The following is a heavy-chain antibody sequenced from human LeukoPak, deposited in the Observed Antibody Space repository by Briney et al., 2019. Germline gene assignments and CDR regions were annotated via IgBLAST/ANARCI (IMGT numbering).Heavy chain of an antibody. CDR1: GFTFSSYA. V-gene: IGHV3-30-3*01. CDR3: ARIGIAAAAPDAFDI. J-gene: IGHJ3*02. CDR2: ISYDGSNK. D-gene: IGHD6-13*01. Sequence: PGRSLRLSCAASGFTFSSYAMHWVRQAPGKGLEWVAVISYDGSNKYYADSVKGRFTISRDNSKNTLYLQMNSLRAEDTAVYYCARIGIAAAAPDAFDIWGQGTMVTVSS.